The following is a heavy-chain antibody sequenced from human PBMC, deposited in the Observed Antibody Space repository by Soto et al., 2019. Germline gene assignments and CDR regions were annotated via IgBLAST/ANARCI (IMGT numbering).Heavy chain of an antibody. CDR1: ELTFSSFW. J-gene: IGHJ6*02. CDR3: AKSPMVLTFHYGMDV. D-gene: IGHD2-8*01. Sequence: EVQVVESGGGLVQPGGSLRVSCAASELTFSSFWVSWVRQAPGKGLEWVADINEDGTEKYYADAVKGRFTISRDNAKNSLYLQMNNLRAGDTAVYFCAKSPMVLTFHYGMDVWGQGTTVTVSS. V-gene: IGHV3-7*05. CDR2: INEDGTEK.